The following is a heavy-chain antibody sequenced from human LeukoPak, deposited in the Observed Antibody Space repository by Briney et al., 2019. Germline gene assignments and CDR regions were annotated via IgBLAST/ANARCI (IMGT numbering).Heavy chain of an antibody. Sequence: SESLSFTCTVYGGTISSGNYNRSWIRQPAGKGLEWIGRISTSGSTNYNPSLKSRVTISVDTSKNQFSLKLSSVTAADTAVYYCARQVDPWGQGTLVTVSS. CDR2: ISTSGST. J-gene: IGHJ5*02. V-gene: IGHV4-61*02. CDR1: GGTISSGNYN. CDR3: ARQVDP.